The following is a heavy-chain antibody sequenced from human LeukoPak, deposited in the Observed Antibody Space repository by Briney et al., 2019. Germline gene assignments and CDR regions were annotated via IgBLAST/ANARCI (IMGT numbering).Heavy chain of an antibody. CDR2: INTYNGNI. D-gene: IGHD2-2*01. Sequence: ASVKVSCKASGYTFISYGISWVRQAPGQGLEWMGWINTYNGNINYARKLQGRVTMTTDTSTSTAYMELRSLRSDDTAVYYCARDYCSSNSCHRHHFDYWGQGTLVTVSS. V-gene: IGHV1-18*01. J-gene: IGHJ4*02. CDR1: GYTFISYG. CDR3: ARDYCSSNSCHRHHFDY.